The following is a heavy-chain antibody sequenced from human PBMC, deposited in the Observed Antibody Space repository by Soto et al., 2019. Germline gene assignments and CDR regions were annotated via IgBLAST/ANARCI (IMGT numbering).Heavy chain of an antibody. CDR3: AKTPTHGAVAGYAFDI. CDR1: GFTFSSYA. Sequence: GGSLRLSCAASGFTFSSYAMSWVRQAPGKGLEWVSAISGSGGSTYYADSVKGRFTISRDNSKNTLYLQMNSLRAEDTAVYYCAKTPTHGAVAGYAFDIWGQGTMVTVSS. D-gene: IGHD6-19*01. V-gene: IGHV3-23*01. CDR2: ISGSGGST. J-gene: IGHJ3*02.